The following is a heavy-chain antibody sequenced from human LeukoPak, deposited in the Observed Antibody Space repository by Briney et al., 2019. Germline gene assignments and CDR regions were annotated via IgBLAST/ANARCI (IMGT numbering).Heavy chain of an antibody. V-gene: IGHV1-69*05. J-gene: IGHJ4*02. Sequence: SVTVSCKASEGTFSSYAISWVRQAPGQGLEWMGRIIPIFGTANYVQKFQGRVTITTDESTSTDYMKLSSLRSEDTAVYYYARGMVGRTGSTAIDYWGQGTLVTVSS. D-gene: IGHD2-2*02. CDR1: EGTFSSYA. CDR2: IIPIFGTA. CDR3: ARGMVGRTGSTAIDY.